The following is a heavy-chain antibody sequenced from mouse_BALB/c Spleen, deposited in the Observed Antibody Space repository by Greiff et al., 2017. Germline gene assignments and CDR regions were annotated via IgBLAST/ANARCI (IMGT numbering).Heavy chain of an antibody. CDR2: ISSGGSYT. CDR1: GFTFSSYA. CDR3: ARLGAYYFDY. Sequence: EVQVVESGGGLVKPGGSLKLSCAASGFTFSSYAMSWVRQTPEKRLEWVATISSGGSYTYYPDSVKGRFTISRDNAKNTLYLQMSSLRSEDTAMYYCARLGAYYFDYWGQGTTLTVSS. V-gene: IGHV5-9-3*01. D-gene: IGHD6-5*01. J-gene: IGHJ2*01.